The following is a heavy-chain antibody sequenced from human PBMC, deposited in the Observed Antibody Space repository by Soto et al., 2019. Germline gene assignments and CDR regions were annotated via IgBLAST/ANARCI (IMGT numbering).Heavy chain of an antibody. CDR2: SNGGNGFT. Sequence: QVQLVQSGAEVRTPGASVKISCKASGYTFRSHGVQWVRQAPGQRLEWVGWSNGGNGFTKYSQEFQDRVTITRDTAASTIDMELHSLTSDDTAVYYCARLSYSDALDVWGQGTTVTVSS. CDR1: GYTFRSHG. V-gene: IGHV1-3*02. CDR3: ARLSYSDALDV. J-gene: IGHJ6*02. D-gene: IGHD4-17*01.